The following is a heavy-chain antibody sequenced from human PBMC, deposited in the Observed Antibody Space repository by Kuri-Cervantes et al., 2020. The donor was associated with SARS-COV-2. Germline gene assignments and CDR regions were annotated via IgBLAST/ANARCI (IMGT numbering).Heavy chain of an antibody. CDR3: ARDEWHYYGSGSYGPRYYYYGMDV. CDR1: GVTCSSYS. CDR2: ISSSSSTI. V-gene: IGHV3-48*01. J-gene: IGHJ6*02. Sequence: GGSLRVCCAASGVTCSSYSMNWVRQAPGKGLEWVSYISSSSSTIYYADSVKGRFTISRDNAKNSLYLQMNSLRAEDTAVYYCARDEWHYYGSGSYGPRYYYYGMDVWGQWTKVTVSS. D-gene: IGHD3-10*01.